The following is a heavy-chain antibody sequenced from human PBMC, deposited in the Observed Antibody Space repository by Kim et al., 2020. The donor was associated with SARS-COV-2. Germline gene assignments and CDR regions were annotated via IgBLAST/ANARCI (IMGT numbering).Heavy chain of an antibody. Sequence: QGRVTITADKSTSTAYMELSSLRSEDTAVYYCARRGRGYSGYDSEYYFDYWGQGTLVTVSS. J-gene: IGHJ4*02. D-gene: IGHD5-12*01. CDR3: ARRGRGYSGYDSEYYFDY. V-gene: IGHV1-69*02.